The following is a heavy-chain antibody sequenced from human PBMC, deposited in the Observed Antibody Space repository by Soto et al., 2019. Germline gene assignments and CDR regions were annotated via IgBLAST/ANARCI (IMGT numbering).Heavy chain of an antibody. J-gene: IGHJ4*02. CDR1: GGSISSGGYY. D-gene: IGHD4-17*01. V-gene: IGHV4-31*03. CDR2: IYYSGST. CDR3: ARDRGGVTTVSTIDY. Sequence: ASETLSLTCTVSGGSISSGGYYWSWIRQHPGKGLEWIGYIYYSGSTYYNPSLKSRVTISVDTSKNQFSLKLSSVTAADTAVYYCARDRGGVTTVSTIDYWGQGTLVTVSS.